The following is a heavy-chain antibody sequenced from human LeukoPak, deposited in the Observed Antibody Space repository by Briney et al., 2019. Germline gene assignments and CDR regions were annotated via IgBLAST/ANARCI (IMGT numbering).Heavy chain of an antibody. D-gene: IGHD1-26*01. CDR1: GGSISSYY. CDR2: IYYSGST. Sequence: PSETLSLTCTVSGGSISSYYWSWIRQPPGKGLEWIGYIYYSGSTNYNPSLKSRVTISVDTSKNQFSLKLSSVTAADAAVYYCARLIVGATRYYYGMDVWGQGTTVTVSS. CDR3: ARLIVGATRYYYGMDV. V-gene: IGHV4-59*12. J-gene: IGHJ6*02.